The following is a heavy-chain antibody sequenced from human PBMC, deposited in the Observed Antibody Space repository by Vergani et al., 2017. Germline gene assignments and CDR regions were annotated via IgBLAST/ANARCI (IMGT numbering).Heavy chain of an antibody. CDR1: GYNFTSFD. V-gene: IGHV1-8*01. CDR3: AGSVLDSKYRHNWFGP. Sequence: QEQLVQSGAEVRKPGASVKVSCKASGYNFTSFDINWVRLATGQGLEWMGWMNPKRGNTAYAAKFQGRITMTRDSSTDTAYMEMKSLRSEDTAIYSCAGSVLDSKYRHNWFGPWGQGTVVTVSS. CDR2: MNPKRGNT. D-gene: IGHD1-26*01. J-gene: IGHJ5*02.